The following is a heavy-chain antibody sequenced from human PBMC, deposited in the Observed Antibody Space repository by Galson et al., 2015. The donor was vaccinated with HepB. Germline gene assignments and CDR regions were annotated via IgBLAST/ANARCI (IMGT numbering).Heavy chain of an antibody. Sequence: SLRLSCAASGFTFDDYGMSWVRQAPGKGLEWVSGINWNGGSTGYADSVKGRFTISRDNAKNSLYLQMNSLRAEDTAVYYCAPKAYSSSWGVDPWGQGTLVTVSS. CDR1: GFTFDDYG. V-gene: IGHV3-20*04. J-gene: IGHJ5*02. D-gene: IGHD6-13*01. CDR2: INWNGGST. CDR3: APKAYSSSWGVDP.